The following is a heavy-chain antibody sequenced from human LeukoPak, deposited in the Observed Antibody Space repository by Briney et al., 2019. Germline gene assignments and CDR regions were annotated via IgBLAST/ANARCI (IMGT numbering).Heavy chain of an antibody. CDR2: IDPSDSYT. CDR3: ARRHCSGGSCYKYFDL. Sequence: GESLKVSCKGSGYSFTTYWITWVRQMPGKGLEWMGRIDPSDSYTNYSPSFQGQVTISADKSISTAYLQWSSLKASDTAMYYCARRHCSGGSCYKYFDLWGRGTLVTVSS. J-gene: IGHJ2*01. D-gene: IGHD2-15*01. V-gene: IGHV5-10-1*04. CDR1: GYSFTTYW.